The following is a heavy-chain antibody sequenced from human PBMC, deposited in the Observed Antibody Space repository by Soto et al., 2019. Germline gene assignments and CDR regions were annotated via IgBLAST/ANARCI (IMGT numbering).Heavy chain of an antibody. D-gene: IGHD6-6*01. CDR1: GFTFDDYA. CDR2: ISWNSGSI. V-gene: IGHV3-9*01. Sequence: GGSLRLSCAASGFTFDDYAMHWVRQAPGKGLEWVSGISWNSGSIGYADSVKGRFTISRDNAKNSLYLRMNSLRAEDTALYYCATAKGSIAARRIDYWGQGTLVTVSS. CDR3: ATAKGSIAARRIDY. J-gene: IGHJ4*02.